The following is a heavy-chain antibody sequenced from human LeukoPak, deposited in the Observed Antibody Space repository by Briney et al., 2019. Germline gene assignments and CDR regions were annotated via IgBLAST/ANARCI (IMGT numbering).Heavy chain of an antibody. CDR1: GFTFSRYG. Sequence: PGGSLRLSCAASGFTFSRYGMSWVRQAPGKGLEWVSGISRSGDGTYYADSVRGRFTISRDNSRNTLYLQMSSLRAEDTAVYHCAKEGLDCTGGRCYYGYYYMDVWGKGTTVTVSS. V-gene: IGHV3-23*01. D-gene: IGHD2-15*01. J-gene: IGHJ6*03. CDR3: AKEGLDCTGGRCYYGYYYMDV. CDR2: ISRSGDGT.